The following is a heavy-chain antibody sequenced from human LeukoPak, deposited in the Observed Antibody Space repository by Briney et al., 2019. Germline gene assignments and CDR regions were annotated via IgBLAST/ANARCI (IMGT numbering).Heavy chain of an antibody. D-gene: IGHD2-2*01. V-gene: IGHV1-3*01. CDR3: ARDQSREIRVDFDY. J-gene: IGHJ4*02. Sequence: EASVKVSCKTSGYTFGKYAIHWVRQAPGQRFEWMGWIDGGNGDTRFSQRFQDRVSFTRDTFATTVYMEVTSLRSEDTAVYYCARDQSREIRVDFDYWGQGTLVTVSS. CDR1: GYTFGKYA. CDR2: IDGGNGDT.